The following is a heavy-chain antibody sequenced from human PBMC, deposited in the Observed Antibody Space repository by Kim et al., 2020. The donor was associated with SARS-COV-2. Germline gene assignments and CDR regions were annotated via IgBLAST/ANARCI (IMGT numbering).Heavy chain of an antibody. CDR3: AAYGYYYYGMDV. J-gene: IGHJ6*02. Sequence: YYADSVKGRFTISRDKSKNTLYLQMNSLRAEDTAVYYCAAYGYYYYGMDVWGQGTTVTVSS. D-gene: IGHD3-10*01. V-gene: IGHV3-30*02.